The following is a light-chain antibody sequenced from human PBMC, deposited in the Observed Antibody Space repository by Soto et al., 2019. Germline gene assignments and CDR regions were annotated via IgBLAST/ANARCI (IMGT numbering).Light chain of an antibody. CDR1: QSVSSN. CDR2: GAS. V-gene: IGKV3-15*01. J-gene: IGKJ1*01. CDR3: QQYNNWPRT. Sequence: ELVMTQSPATLSVSQGESATLSCRASQSVSSNLAWYQQKPGQAPGLLIYGASTRATGIPARFSGSGSGTEFTLTISSLQSEDFAVYYCQQYNNWPRTFGQGTKVDIK.